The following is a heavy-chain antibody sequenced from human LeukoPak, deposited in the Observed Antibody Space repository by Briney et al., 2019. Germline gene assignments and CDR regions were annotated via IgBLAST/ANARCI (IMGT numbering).Heavy chain of an antibody. J-gene: IGHJ4*02. CDR1: GGSISSSSYY. CDR2: IYYSGST. V-gene: IGHV4-39*01. CDR3: ARQDFRTFDY. Sequence: SETLSLTCTVSGGSISSSSYYWGWNRQPPGKGLEWIGSIYYSGSTYYNPSLKSRVTISVDTSKNQFSLKLSSVTAADTAVYYCARQDFRTFDYWRQGTLVTVSS. D-gene: IGHD1-14*01.